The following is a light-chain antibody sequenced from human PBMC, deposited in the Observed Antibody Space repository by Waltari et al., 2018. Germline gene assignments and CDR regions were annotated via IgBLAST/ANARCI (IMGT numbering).Light chain of an antibody. CDR3: QKYGTLPAT. V-gene: IGKV3-20*01. Sequence: EIVLKQSPGTLCLSPGERATLSCRASQSVSRTLAWYQQKPGQAPRLLIYDASTRATGIPDRFSGSGSGTDFSLTISRLEPEDFAVYYCQKYGTLPATFGQGTKVEIK. J-gene: IGKJ1*01. CDR1: QSVSRT. CDR2: DAS.